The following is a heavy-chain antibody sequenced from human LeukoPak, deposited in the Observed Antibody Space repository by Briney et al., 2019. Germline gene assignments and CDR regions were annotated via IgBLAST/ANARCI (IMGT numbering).Heavy chain of an antibody. CDR2: IIPIFGTT. Sequence: GASVKVSCKASVYTFTSYDISWVRQAPGQGLEWMGGIIPIFGTTNYARKFRGRVTLTADKSTRTAYMELSSLRSEDTAVYYCARDNDSRDPPHFDYWGQGTLVTVSS. V-gene: IGHV1-69*06. CDR3: ARDNDSRDPPHFDY. CDR1: VYTFTSYD. D-gene: IGHD3-16*01. J-gene: IGHJ4*02.